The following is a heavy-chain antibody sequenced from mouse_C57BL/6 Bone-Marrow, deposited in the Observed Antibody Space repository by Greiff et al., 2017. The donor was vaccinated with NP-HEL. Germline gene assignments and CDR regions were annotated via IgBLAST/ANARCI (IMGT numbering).Heavy chain of an antibody. Sequence: VQLKQSGPELVKPGASVKISCKASGYSFTGYYMNWVKQSPEKSLEWIGEINPSTGGTTYNQKFKAKATLTVDNSSSTAYMQLKSLTSEDSAVYYCALDSSGYGAMDYWGQGTSVTVSS. CDR3: ALDSSGYGAMDY. J-gene: IGHJ4*01. D-gene: IGHD3-2*02. V-gene: IGHV1-42*01. CDR1: GYSFTGYY. CDR2: INPSTGGT.